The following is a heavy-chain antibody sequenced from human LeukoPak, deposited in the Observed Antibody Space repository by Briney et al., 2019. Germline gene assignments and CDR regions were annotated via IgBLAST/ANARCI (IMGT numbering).Heavy chain of an antibody. Sequence: PSETLTLTWAVYGGSFSGYYWSWIRQPPGKGLEWIGEINHSGSTNYNPSLKSRVTISVDTSKNQFSLKLSSVTAADTAVYYCARGRATMVRGVITNFDYWGQGTLVTVSS. CDR2: INHSGST. J-gene: IGHJ4*02. V-gene: IGHV4-34*01. D-gene: IGHD3-10*01. CDR1: GGSFSGYY. CDR3: ARGRATMVRGVITNFDY.